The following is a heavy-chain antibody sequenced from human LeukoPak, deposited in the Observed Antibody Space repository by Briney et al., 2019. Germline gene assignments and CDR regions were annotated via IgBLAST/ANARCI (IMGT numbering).Heavy chain of an antibody. J-gene: IGHJ4*02. Sequence: PGGSLRLSCAASGFTFSSYAMSWVRQAPGKGLEWASAISGSGGSTYYADSVKGRFTISRDNSKNTLYLQMNSLRAEDTALYYCAKGTGYSYAYSFDYWGQGTLVTVSS. V-gene: IGHV3-23*01. D-gene: IGHD5-18*01. CDR1: GFTFSSYA. CDR2: ISGSGGST. CDR3: AKGTGYSYAYSFDY.